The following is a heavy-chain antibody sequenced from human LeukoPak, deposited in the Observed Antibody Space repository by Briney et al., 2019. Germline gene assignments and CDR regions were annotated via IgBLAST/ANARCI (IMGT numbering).Heavy chain of an antibody. J-gene: IGHJ4*02. Sequence: PSETLSLTCTVSGGSISSGSYYWSWIRQPAGKGLEWIGRIYTSGSTNYNPSLKSRVTISVDTSKNQFSLKLSSVTAADTAVYYCATEGTLATIDYWGQGTLVTVSS. CDR2: IYTSGST. D-gene: IGHD1-26*01. CDR1: GGSISSGSYY. V-gene: IGHV4-61*02. CDR3: ATEGTLATIDY.